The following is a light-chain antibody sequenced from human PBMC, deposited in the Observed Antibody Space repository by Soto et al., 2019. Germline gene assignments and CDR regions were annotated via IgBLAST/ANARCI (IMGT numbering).Light chain of an antibody. CDR3: QQYYSYPT. J-gene: IGKJ5*01. CDR1: QSISSY. V-gene: IGKV1-39*01. CDR2: AAY. Sequence: DIQVTQSPSSLSASVGDTVTITCRTSQSISSYLSWYQQKPGKAPKLLIYAAYTLQSGVPSRFSGSGSGTEFTLTISCLQSEDFATYYCQQYYSYPTFGQGTRLEI.